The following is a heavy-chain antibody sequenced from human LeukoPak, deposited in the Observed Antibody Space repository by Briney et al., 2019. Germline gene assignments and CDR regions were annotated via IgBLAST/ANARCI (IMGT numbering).Heavy chain of an antibody. CDR2: RYNTGSS. CDR3: ARLAPPPLLRFLEWLPNNWFDP. J-gene: IGHJ5*02. CDR1: GGSIISSSHY. D-gene: IGHD3-3*01. Sequence: PSETLSLTCNVSGGSIISSSHYWGWIRQPPGKGLEWIGSRYNTGSSYYNPSLQSRVTISVDTSKNQFSLKLSSVTAADTAVYYCARLAPPPLLRFLEWLPNNWFDPWGQGTLVTVSS. V-gene: IGHV4-39*01.